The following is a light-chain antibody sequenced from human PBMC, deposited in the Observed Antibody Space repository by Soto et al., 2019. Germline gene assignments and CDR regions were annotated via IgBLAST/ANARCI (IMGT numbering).Light chain of an antibody. CDR3: FLFTSTNTHV. J-gene: IGLJ1*01. CDR2: ETS. Sequence: QSALTQPASVSGSPGQSVTISCTGTSSDFGSYKFVSWYQHHPGKVPKVIIYETSKRPSGVSDRFSGSKSGNTASLTISGLQAEDEADYYCFLFTSTNTHVFGSGTKVTVL. CDR1: SSDFGSYKF. V-gene: IGLV2-23*01.